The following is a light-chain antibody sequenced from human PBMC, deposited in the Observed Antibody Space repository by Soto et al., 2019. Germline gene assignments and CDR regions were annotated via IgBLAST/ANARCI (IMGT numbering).Light chain of an antibody. V-gene: IGKV3-11*01. CDR1: QSISGY. J-gene: IGKJ4*01. CDR2: DVY. CDR3: QQYGSSPLT. Sequence: EIVLTQSPVTPSLSPGERATLSCRASQSISGYLAWYQQKPGQAPRLLIYDVYNRATGIPARFSGSGSGTDFTLTISRLEPDAFAVYFCQQYGSSPLTVGGVTQVEI.